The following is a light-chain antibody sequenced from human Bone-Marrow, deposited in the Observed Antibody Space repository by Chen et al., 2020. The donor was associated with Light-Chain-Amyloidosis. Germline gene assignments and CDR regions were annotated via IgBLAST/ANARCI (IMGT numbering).Light chain of an antibody. CDR2: DVT. CDR3: CSYAGSTTYIV. J-gene: IGLJ2*01. V-gene: IGLV2-23*02. Sequence: QSALTQPASVSGSPGQSINISCTGTSRDVGSYNLVTWYQQHPGKAPKLRIFDVTKRPSGGSNRFSGSKSGNTASLTISGLQADDEADYYCCSYAGSTTYIVFGGGTKLTVL. CDR1: SRDVGSYNL.